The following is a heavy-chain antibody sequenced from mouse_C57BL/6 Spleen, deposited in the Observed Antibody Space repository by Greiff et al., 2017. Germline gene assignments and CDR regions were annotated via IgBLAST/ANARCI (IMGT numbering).Heavy chain of an antibody. CDR2: IDPSDSYT. Sequence: QVQLQQPGAELVMPGASVKLSCKASGYTFTSYWMHWVKQRPGQGLEWIGEIDPSDSYTNYNQKFKGKSTLTVDKSSSTAYMQLSRLTSEDSAVDYCARYGSSPWFADWGQGTLVTVSA. CDR1: GYTFTSYW. CDR3: ARYGSSPWFAD. J-gene: IGHJ3*01. D-gene: IGHD1-1*01. V-gene: IGHV1-69*01.